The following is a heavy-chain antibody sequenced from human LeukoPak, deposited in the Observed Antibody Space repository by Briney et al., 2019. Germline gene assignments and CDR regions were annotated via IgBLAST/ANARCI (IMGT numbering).Heavy chain of an antibody. CDR1: GDTFTSYY. Sequence: ASVKVSCKASGDTFTSYYMHWVRQAPGQGLEWMGIINPSGDSTSSAQTFQGRVTMTRDMSTSTVYMALSSLRTEDTAVYYCARARHSYESSDYYYEGDAFDIWGQGTMVTVSS. J-gene: IGHJ3*02. CDR3: ARARHSYESSDYYYEGDAFDI. V-gene: IGHV1-46*01. D-gene: IGHD3-22*01. CDR2: INPSGDST.